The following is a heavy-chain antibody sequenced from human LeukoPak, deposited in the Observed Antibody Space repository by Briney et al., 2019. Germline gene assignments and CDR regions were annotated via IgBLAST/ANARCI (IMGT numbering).Heavy chain of an antibody. V-gene: IGHV4-39*01. D-gene: IGHD5-18*01. J-gene: IGHJ6*03. CDR1: GGSISDTSHY. Sequence: SETLSLTCTVSGGSISDTSHYWGWIRQPPGEGLEWIGSIYYSGTTYYNPSLNSRVTISVDTSKNQFSLELSFVTAADTALYYCARHTYTYAKYYYYMDVWGKGTTVTVSS. CDR3: ARHTYTYAKYYYYMDV. CDR2: IYYSGTT.